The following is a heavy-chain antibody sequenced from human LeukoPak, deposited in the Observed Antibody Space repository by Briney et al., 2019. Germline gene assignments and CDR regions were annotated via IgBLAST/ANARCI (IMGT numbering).Heavy chain of an antibody. V-gene: IGHV3-33*01. Sequence: PGRSLRLSCAASGFTFSNYGMHWVRQAPGKGLEWVAVIWYDGSDKYYADSVKGRFTISRDNSKNTLHLQMNSLRAEDTAVYYCARVRSYLQIDYWGQGTLVTVSS. CDR1: GFTFSNYG. CDR3: ARVRSYLQIDY. CDR2: IWYDGSDK. J-gene: IGHJ4*02. D-gene: IGHD3-10*01.